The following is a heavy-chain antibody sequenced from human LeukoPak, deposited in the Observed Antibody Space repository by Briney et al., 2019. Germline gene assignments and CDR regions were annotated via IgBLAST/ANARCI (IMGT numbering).Heavy chain of an antibody. Sequence: ASVKVSCKASGYTFTSYDINWVRQASGQGLEWMGWMNPNSGNTGYAQKFQGRVTMTRNTSISTAYMELSSLRSEDTAVYYCARVFGGPVSRRFDPWGQGTLVTVSS. CDR3: ARVFGGPVSRRFDP. CDR1: GYTFTSYD. J-gene: IGHJ5*02. CDR2: MNPNSGNT. D-gene: IGHD4-23*01. V-gene: IGHV1-8*01.